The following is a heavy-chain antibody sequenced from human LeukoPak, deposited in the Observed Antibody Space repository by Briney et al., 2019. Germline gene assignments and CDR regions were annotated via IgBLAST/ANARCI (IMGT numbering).Heavy chain of an antibody. D-gene: IGHD1-14*01. CDR2: IYPADSET. Sequence: GESLKISCRVSGYAFASYWIGWVRQVPGKGLEWMGIIYPADSETKSSPSFQGQVTFSADKSINTAYLQWSSLKASDTAMYYCARNRVMDYPDAFDIWGQGTMVTVSS. V-gene: IGHV5-51*01. CDR1: GYAFASYW. CDR3: ARNRVMDYPDAFDI. J-gene: IGHJ3*02.